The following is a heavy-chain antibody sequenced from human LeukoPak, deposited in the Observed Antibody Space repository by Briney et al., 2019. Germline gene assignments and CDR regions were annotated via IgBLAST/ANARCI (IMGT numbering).Heavy chain of an antibody. J-gene: IGHJ5*02. CDR2: IYYSGST. Sequence: SETLSLTCTVSGGSISSYYWSWIRQPPAKGLEWIGYIYYSGSTNYNPSLKSRVTISVDTSKNQFSLKLSSVTAADTAVYYCARVVRDWFPNWFDPWGQGTLVTVPS. D-gene: IGHD3/OR15-3a*01. V-gene: IGHV4-59*01. CDR3: ARVVRDWFPNWFDP. CDR1: GGSISSYY.